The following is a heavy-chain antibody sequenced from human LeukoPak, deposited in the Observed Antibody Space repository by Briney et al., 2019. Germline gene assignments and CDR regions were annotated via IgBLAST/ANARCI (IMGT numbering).Heavy chain of an antibody. J-gene: IGHJ4*02. V-gene: IGHV1-2*02. CDR1: GYTFTGYY. CDR2: INPNSGGT. CDR3: ARVRGGFYSSGWEVGFDY. Sequence: RASVKVSCKASGYTFTGYYMHWVRQAPGQGLEWMGWINPNSGGTNYAQKFQGRVTMTRDTSISTAYMELSRLRSDDTAVYYCARVRGGFYSSGWEVGFDYWGQGTLDTVSS. D-gene: IGHD6-19*01.